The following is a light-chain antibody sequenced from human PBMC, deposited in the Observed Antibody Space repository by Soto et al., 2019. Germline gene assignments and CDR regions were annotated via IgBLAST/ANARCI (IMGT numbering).Light chain of an antibody. CDR1: SSDVGGYKY. Sequence: QSALTQPVSVSGSPGQSITISCTGTSSDVGGYKYVSWYQQHPGKAPKLMIYEVSDRPSGVSNRFSGSKSGNTASLTISGLQAEDEADYYCSSYTMTTTLAFGGGTKLTVL. V-gene: IGLV2-14*01. CDR2: EVS. J-gene: IGLJ3*02. CDR3: SSYTMTTTLA.